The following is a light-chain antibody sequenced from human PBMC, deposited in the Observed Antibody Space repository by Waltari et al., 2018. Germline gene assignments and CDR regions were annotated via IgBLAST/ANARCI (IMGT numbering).Light chain of an antibody. J-gene: IGKJ5*01. CDR2: AAS. Sequence: EVVMTQSPATLSVSPGERASLSCRASQSIATNLARYQQKPGQSPRLLVYAASTRAPSIPARFRGSGSGTEFTLTISSLQSEDSAVYYCQQYNRWPLITFGQGTRLEIK. CDR1: QSIATN. V-gene: IGKV3-15*01. CDR3: QQYNRWPLIT.